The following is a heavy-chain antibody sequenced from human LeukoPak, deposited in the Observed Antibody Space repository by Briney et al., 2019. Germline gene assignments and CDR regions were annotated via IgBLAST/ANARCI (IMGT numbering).Heavy chain of an antibody. CDR1: GFTFSNYW. CDR2: IKQDGSEK. Sequence: PGGSLRLSCAASGFTFSNYWMSWVRQAPGKGLEWVANIKQDGSEKYYVDSVKGRFTISRDNAKNSLYLQMNSLRAEDTAAYHCARDSSGYSSGWYDYWGQGTLVTVSS. J-gene: IGHJ4*02. CDR3: ARDSSGYSSGWYDY. V-gene: IGHV3-7*01. D-gene: IGHD6-19*01.